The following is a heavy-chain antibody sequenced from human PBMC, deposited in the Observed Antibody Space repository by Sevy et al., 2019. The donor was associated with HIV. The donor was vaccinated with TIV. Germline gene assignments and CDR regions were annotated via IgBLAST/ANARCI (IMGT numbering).Heavy chain of an antibody. V-gene: IGHV1-2*02. CDR3: ARGTIAAAGTWWLDP. Sequence: ASLKVSCKASGYTFTGYYMHWVRQAPGQGLEWMGWINPNSGGRNYAQKFQGRVTMTRDTSISTAYMELSRLRSDDTAVYYCARGTIAAAGTWWLDPWGQGTLVTVSS. CDR2: INPNSGGR. J-gene: IGHJ5*02. CDR1: GYTFTGYY. D-gene: IGHD6-13*01.